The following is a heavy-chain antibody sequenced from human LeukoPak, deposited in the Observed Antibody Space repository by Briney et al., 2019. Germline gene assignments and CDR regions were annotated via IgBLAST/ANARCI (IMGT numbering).Heavy chain of an antibody. CDR3: ARDLIVVVPAAGGGYYYYGMDV. J-gene: IGHJ6*02. V-gene: IGHV4-30-4*01. D-gene: IGHD2-2*01. CDR1: GGSISSGDYY. CDR2: IYYSGST. Sequence: SETLSLTCTVSGGSISSGDYYWSWLRQPPGKGLEWIVYIYYSGSTYYNPSIKSRVTISVDTSKNQFSLKLSSVTAADTAVYYCARDLIVVVPAAGGGYYYYGMDVWGQGTTVTVSS.